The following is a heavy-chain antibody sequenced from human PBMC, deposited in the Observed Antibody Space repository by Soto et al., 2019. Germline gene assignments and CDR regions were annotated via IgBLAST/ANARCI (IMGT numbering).Heavy chain of an antibody. Sequence: QVQLVQSGAEVRKPGASVKVSCKASGYTFTNYDLNWVRQATGQGLEWMGWMNPNSGNTGYAQKFQGRVTITSDTSISTTYMELSSLRSEDTAVYYCARGRSHELWGQGTLVTVSS. CDR3: ARGRSHEL. D-gene: IGHD1-7*01. J-gene: IGHJ4*02. CDR1: GYTFTNYD. V-gene: IGHV1-8*01. CDR2: MNPNSGNT.